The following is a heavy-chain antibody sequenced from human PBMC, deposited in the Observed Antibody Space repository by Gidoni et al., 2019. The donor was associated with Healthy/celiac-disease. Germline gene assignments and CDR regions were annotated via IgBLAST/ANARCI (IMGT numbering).Heavy chain of an antibody. J-gene: IGHJ4*02. CDR2: ISWNSGSI. Sequence: EVQLVESGGGLVQPGRSLGLSCAAAGFPFYDYAMHWVRQAPGKGLEWVSGISWNSGSIGYADSVKGRFTISRDNAKNSLYLQMNSLRAEDTALYYCAKDIAAAGSYFDYWGQGTLVTVSS. CDR3: AKDIAAAGSYFDY. V-gene: IGHV3-9*01. CDR1: GFPFYDYA. D-gene: IGHD6-13*01.